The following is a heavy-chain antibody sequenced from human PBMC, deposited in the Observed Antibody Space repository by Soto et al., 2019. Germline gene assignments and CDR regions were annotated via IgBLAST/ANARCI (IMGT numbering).Heavy chain of an antibody. CDR1: GFTFSSYA. J-gene: IGHJ3*02. CDR3: ARVVRGVIIMDAFDI. V-gene: IGHV3-30-3*01. Sequence: GGSLRLSCAASGFTFSSYAMHWVRQAPGKGLEWVAVISYDGSNKYYADSVKGRFTISRDNSKNTLYLQMNSPRAEDTAVYYCARVVRGVIIMDAFDIWGQGTMVTVS. CDR2: ISYDGSNK. D-gene: IGHD3-10*01.